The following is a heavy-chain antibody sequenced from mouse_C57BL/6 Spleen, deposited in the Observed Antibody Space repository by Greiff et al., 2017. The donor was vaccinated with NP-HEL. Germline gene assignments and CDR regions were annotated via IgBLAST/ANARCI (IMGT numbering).Heavy chain of an antibody. CDR3: AREARYFDV. Sequence: EVQRVESGGGLVKPGGSLKLSCAASGFTFSSYAMSWVRQTPEKRLEWVATISDGGSYTYYPDNVKGRFTISRDNAKNNLYLQMSHLKSEDTAMYYCAREARYFDVWGTGTTVTVSS. CDR2: ISDGGSYT. V-gene: IGHV5-4*01. J-gene: IGHJ1*03. CDR1: GFTFSSYA.